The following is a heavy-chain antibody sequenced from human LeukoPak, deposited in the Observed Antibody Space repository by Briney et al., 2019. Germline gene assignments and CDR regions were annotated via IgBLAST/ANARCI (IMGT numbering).Heavy chain of an antibody. J-gene: IGHJ6*03. Sequence: KPSETLSLTCTVSGVSITTYYWSWIRQPPGKGLEWIGYIYHSGSTNYNPSLKSRVTISVDTSKNQFSLKLSSVTAADTAVYYCARTTMVRGTYYMDVWGKGTTVTISS. V-gene: IGHV4-59*13. CDR1: GVSITTYY. D-gene: IGHD3-10*01. CDR3: ARTTMVRGTYYMDV. CDR2: IYHSGST.